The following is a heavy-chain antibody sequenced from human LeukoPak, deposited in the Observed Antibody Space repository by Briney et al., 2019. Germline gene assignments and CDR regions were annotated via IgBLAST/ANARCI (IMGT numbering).Heavy chain of an antibody. CDR1: GFTFSSYA. J-gene: IGHJ3*02. CDR2: IKQDGSEK. Sequence: GGSLRLSCAASGFTFSSYAMSWVRQAPGKGLEWVANIKQDGSEKYYVDSVKGRFTISRDNAKNSLYLQMNSLRAEDTAVYYCARAGDYYDSSGSNAFDIWGQGTMVTVSS. CDR3: ARAGDYYDSSGSNAFDI. V-gene: IGHV3-7*01. D-gene: IGHD3-22*01.